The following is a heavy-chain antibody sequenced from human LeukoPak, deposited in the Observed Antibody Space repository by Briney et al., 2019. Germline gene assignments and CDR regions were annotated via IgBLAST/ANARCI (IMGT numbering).Heavy chain of an antibody. D-gene: IGHD4-23*01. Sequence: SETLSLTCTVSGGSISGSNYYWGWIRQPPGKGLEWIGSMYYSGSTYYNPSFKSRVTISGDTSKNLFSLKLNSVTAADTAVYYCATGRNLEAFEIWGQGTMVTVYS. CDR3: ATGRNLEAFEI. CDR2: MYYSGST. J-gene: IGHJ3*02. V-gene: IGHV4-39*01. CDR1: GGSISGSNYY.